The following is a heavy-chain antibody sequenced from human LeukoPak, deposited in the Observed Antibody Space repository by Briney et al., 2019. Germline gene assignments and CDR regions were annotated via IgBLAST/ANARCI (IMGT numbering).Heavy chain of an antibody. Sequence: ASVKVSCKASGGTFSSYAISWVRQAPGQGLEWMGWISAYNGNTNYAQKLQGRVTMTTDTSTSTAYMELRSLRSDDTAVYYCARDGRIAAATGLLDYWGQGTLVTVSS. J-gene: IGHJ4*02. CDR2: ISAYNGNT. CDR3: ARDGRIAAATGLLDY. CDR1: GGTFSSYA. D-gene: IGHD6-13*01. V-gene: IGHV1-18*01.